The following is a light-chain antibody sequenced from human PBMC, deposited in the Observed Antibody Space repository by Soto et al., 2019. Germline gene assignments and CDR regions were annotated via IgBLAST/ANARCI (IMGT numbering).Light chain of an antibody. CDR3: SSYTSSSTPLWV. J-gene: IGLJ3*02. CDR1: SSDVGGYNY. V-gene: IGLV2-14*01. Sequence: QSAPTQPASVSGSPGQSITISCTGTSSDVGGYNYVSWYQQHPGKAPKLMIYEVSNRPSGVSNRFSGSKSGNTASLTISGLQAEDEADYYCSSYTSSSTPLWVFGGGTKLTVL. CDR2: EVS.